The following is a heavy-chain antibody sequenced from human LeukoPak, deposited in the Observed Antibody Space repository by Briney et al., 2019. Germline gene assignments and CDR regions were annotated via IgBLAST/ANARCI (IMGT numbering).Heavy chain of an antibody. D-gene: IGHD3-10*01. Sequence: GGSLRLSCAASGFTVSSYSMSWVRQAPEMGLEWVSVLYSGGTTYYADSVKGRFTISRDNSKNTLYLQMNSLRAEDTAVYYCAKVPGQDYGSGPLYYYGMDVWGQGTTVTVSS. V-gene: IGHV3-53*01. CDR2: LYSGGTT. CDR1: GFTVSSYS. J-gene: IGHJ6*02. CDR3: AKVPGQDYGSGPLYYYGMDV.